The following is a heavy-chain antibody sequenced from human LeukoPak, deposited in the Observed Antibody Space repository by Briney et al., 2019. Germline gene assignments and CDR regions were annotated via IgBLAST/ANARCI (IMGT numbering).Heavy chain of an antibody. J-gene: IGHJ5*02. CDR2: ISGSGGST. CDR3: AKDSFKAVAGLFDP. V-gene: IGHV3-23*01. Sequence: GGSLRLPCSASGFPFSSYAVRWVPRAPGKGLEWVSAISGSGGSTYYADSVKGRFTISRDNSKNPLYLQMNSLRAEDTAVYYWAKDSFKAVAGLFDPWGQGTLVTVSS. D-gene: IGHD6-19*01. CDR1: GFPFSSYA.